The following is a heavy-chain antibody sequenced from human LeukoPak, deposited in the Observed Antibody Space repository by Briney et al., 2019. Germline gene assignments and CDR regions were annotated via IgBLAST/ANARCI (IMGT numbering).Heavy chain of an antibody. D-gene: IGHD2-2*01. CDR3: ARAPRVVVPAAIGAFDI. V-gene: IGHV4-34*01. CDR1: GGSFSGYY. CDR2: INHSGST. Sequence: SETLSLTCAVYGGSFSGYYWSWIRQPPGKGLEWIGEINHSGSTNYNPSLKSRVTISVDTSKNQFSLKLSSVTATDTAVYYCARAPRVVVPAAIGAFDIWGQGTMVTVSS. J-gene: IGHJ3*02.